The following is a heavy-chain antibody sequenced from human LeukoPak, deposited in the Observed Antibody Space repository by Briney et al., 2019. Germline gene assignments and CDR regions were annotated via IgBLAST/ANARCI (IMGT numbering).Heavy chain of an antibody. Sequence: KPSETLSLTCTVSGGSISSYYWSWIRQPPGKGLEWIGYIYYSGSTNYNPSLKSRVTMPVDTSKNQLSLKLTSVTAADTAVYYCAKTTVTTFYALDIWGQGTVVTVSS. CDR3: AKTTVTTFYALDI. V-gene: IGHV4-59*01. J-gene: IGHJ3*02. CDR1: GGSISSYY. D-gene: IGHD4-17*01. CDR2: IYYSGST.